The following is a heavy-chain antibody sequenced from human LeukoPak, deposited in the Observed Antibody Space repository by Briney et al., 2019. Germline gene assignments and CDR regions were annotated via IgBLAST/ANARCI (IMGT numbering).Heavy chain of an antibody. Sequence: GGSLRLSCAASGFTFSSYEMNWVRQAPGKGLEWVSYISSSGSTIYYADSVKGRFTISRDNAKNSLYLQMNSLRAEDTAVYYCAREATDAFDIWGQGTMVTVSS. CDR2: ISSSGSTI. J-gene: IGHJ3*02. CDR1: GFTFSSYE. CDR3: AREATDAFDI. V-gene: IGHV3-48*03.